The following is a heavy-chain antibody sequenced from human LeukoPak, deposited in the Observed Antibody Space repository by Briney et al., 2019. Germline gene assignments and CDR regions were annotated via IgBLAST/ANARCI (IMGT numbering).Heavy chain of an antibody. J-gene: IGHJ4*02. D-gene: IGHD4/OR15-4a*01. CDR3: ARRAGAYSHPYDY. CDR2: IYSGGST. V-gene: IGHV3-53*01. Sequence: PGGSLRLSCTVSGFTVSSDSMSWVRQAPGKGLEWVSFIYSGGSTHYSDFVKGRFTISRDNSKNTLYLQMNSLRAEDTAVYYCARRAGAYSHPYDYWGQGTLVTVSS. CDR1: GFTVSSDS.